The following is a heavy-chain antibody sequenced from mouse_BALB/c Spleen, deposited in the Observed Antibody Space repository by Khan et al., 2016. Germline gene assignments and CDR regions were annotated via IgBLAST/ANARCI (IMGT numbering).Heavy chain of an antibody. CDR2: INPDSSTI. CDR1: GFDFSRYW. D-gene: IGHD1-1*01. Sequence: EVKLLESGGGLVQPGGSLKLSCAASGFDFSRYWMSWVRQAPGKGLEWIGEINPDSSTINYTPSLKDKFIISRDNAKNTLYLQMSKVRSEDTALYYCARGDYYGSSMDYGGQGTAVTVSS. CDR3: ARGDYYGSSMDY. J-gene: IGHJ4*01. V-gene: IGHV4-1*02.